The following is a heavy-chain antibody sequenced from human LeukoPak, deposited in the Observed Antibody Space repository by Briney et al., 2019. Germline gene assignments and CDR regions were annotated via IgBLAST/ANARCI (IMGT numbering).Heavy chain of an antibody. V-gene: IGHV1-18*01. J-gene: IGHJ5*02. D-gene: IGHD6-19*01. CDR3: ARGVAVAGTGNWFDP. CDR2: ISAYNGNT. Sequence: GASVKVSCKPSGYTFTSYGIRWVPQAPEQGLEWMGWISAYNGNTNYAQKLQGRVTMTTDTSTSTAYMELRSLRSDDTAVYYCARGVAVAGTGNWFDPWGQGTLVTVSS. CDR1: GYTFTSYG.